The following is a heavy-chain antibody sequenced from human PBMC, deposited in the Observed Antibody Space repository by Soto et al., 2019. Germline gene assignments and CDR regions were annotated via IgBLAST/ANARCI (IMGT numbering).Heavy chain of an antibody. Sequence: QVQLVQSGAEVKKPGASVKVSCKASGYTFTSYDINWVRQATGQGLEGMGWMNPNSGNTGYAQKFQGRVTMTRNTSISTAYMELSSLRSEDTAVYYCARGGRSSWYAFRYYYYGMDVWGQGTTVTVSS. CDR3: ARGGRSSWYAFRYYYYGMDV. J-gene: IGHJ6*02. CDR2: MNPNSGNT. D-gene: IGHD6-13*01. CDR1: GYTFTSYD. V-gene: IGHV1-8*01.